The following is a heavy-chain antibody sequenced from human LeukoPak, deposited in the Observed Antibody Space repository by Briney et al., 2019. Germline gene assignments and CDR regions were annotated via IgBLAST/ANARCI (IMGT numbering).Heavy chain of an antibody. CDR2: ISGSGGST. Sequence: GGSLRLSCAASGFTFSSYAMSWVRQAPGKGLEWVSAISGSGGSTYYADSVKGRFTISRDNSKNTLYLQMNSLRAEDTAVYYCAKDHERYCSGGSCSGSDYWGQGTLVTVSS. CDR1: GFTFSSYA. D-gene: IGHD2-15*01. V-gene: IGHV3-23*01. J-gene: IGHJ4*02. CDR3: AKDHERYCSGGSCSGSDY.